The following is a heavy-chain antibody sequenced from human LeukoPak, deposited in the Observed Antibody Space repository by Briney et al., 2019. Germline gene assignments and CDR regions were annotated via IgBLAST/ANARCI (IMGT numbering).Heavy chain of an antibody. CDR1: GFTVSSNY. CDR3: ARDRTPNGMDV. CDR2: IYSGGST. Sequence: PGGSLRLSCAASGFTVSSNYMSWVRQAPGKGLEWDSVIYSGGSTYYADSVKGRFTISRDNSKNTLYLQMNSLRAEDTAVYYCARDRTPNGMDVWGKGTTVTVSS. V-gene: IGHV3-53*01. J-gene: IGHJ6*04.